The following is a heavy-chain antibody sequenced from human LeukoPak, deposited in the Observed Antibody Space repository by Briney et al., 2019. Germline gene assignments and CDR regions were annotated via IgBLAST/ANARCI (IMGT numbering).Heavy chain of an antibody. D-gene: IGHD6-13*01. CDR2: INYSGTT. CDR1: GGSISGYY. V-gene: IGHV4-59*08. J-gene: IGHJ5*02. CDR3: ARHRGGSSWLNWFDP. Sequence: SETLSLTCTVSGGSISGYYWTWIRQPPGKGLEWIGYINYSGTTNYNPSLKSRVTISVDTSKNQFSLKLSSVTAADTAVYYCARHRGGSSWLNWFDPWGQGALVTVSS.